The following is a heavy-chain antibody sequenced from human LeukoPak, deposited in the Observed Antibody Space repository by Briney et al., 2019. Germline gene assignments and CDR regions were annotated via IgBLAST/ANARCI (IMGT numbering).Heavy chain of an antibody. CDR2: INPSGGST. Sequence: GASVKVSCKASGYTFTSYYMHWVRQAPGQGLEWMGIINPSGGSTSYAQKFQGRVTMTRDMSTSTVYMELSSLRSEDTAVYYCARASARSTAMANFDYWGQGTLVTVSS. D-gene: IGHD5-18*01. CDR3: ARASARSTAMANFDY. V-gene: IGHV1-46*01. CDR1: GYTFTSYY. J-gene: IGHJ4*02.